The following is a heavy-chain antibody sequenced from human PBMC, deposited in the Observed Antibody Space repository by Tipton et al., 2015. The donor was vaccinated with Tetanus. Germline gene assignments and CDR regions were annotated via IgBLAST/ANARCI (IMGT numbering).Heavy chain of an antibody. CDR3: ARHGGRLAYYYYGMDV. J-gene: IGHJ6*02. CDR1: SGSIRSYY. V-gene: IGHV4-59*08. CDR2: VYSSGST. Sequence: LRLSCTVSSGSIRSYYWSWIRQPPGTGLEWIGYVYSSGSTNYNPSLKRRVTISVDTSKNQFSLSLSSVIAADTAVYYCARHGGRLAYYYYGMDVWGQGTTVTVSS. D-gene: IGHD3-16*01.